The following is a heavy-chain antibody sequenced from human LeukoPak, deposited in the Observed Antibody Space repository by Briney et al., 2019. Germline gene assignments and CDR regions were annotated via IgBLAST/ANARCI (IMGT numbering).Heavy chain of an antibody. J-gene: IGHJ4*02. CDR1: GFTFSSHD. Sequence: GGSLRLSCAASGFTFSSHDMHWVRQPTGKGLEWVSVIGTAGNTYYTDSVKGRFTISRENAKNSLCLQMDNLRAEDTAVYYCARSESYSSGWTDFDCWGQGTLVTVSS. D-gene: IGHD6-19*01. CDR2: IGTAGNT. CDR3: ARSESYSSGWTDFDC. V-gene: IGHV3-13*01.